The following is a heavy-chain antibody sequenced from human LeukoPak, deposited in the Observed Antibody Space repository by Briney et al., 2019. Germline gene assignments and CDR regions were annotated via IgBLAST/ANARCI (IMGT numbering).Heavy chain of an antibody. CDR3: AKDTCSGGSCTPGDY. Sequence: GGSLRLSCAASGFTFDDYAMHGVRQAPGKGLEWVSLISGDGGSTYYADSVKGRFTISRDNSKNSLYLQMNSLRTEDTALYYCAKDTCSGGSCTPGDYWGQGTLVTVSS. D-gene: IGHD2-15*01. J-gene: IGHJ4*02. CDR2: ISGDGGST. V-gene: IGHV3-43*02. CDR1: GFTFDDYA.